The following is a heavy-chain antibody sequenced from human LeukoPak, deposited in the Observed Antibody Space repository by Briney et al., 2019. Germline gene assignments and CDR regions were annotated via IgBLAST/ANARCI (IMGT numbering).Heavy chain of an antibody. V-gene: IGHV4-39*01. Sequence: SETLSLTCAVSGDFITGSTYYWGWIRQPPGKGLEWIGSIYYSGSTYSNPSRRSRVTMSADTSKNQFALNLRSVTAADTAVYYCARQYYDSTGYYYFDYWGQGTLVTVSS. CDR3: ARQYYDSTGYYYFDY. J-gene: IGHJ4*02. CDR1: GDFITGSTYY. D-gene: IGHD3-22*01. CDR2: IYYSGST.